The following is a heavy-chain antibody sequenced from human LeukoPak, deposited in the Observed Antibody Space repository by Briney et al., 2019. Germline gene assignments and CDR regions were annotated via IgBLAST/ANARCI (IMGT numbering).Heavy chain of an antibody. CDR3: ARDPQIVPEEGMDV. D-gene: IGHD3-22*01. V-gene: IGHV4-39*07. Sequence: NTSETLSLTCTVSGGSISSSSYYWGWIRQPPGKGLEWIGSIYYSGSTYYNPSLKSRVTISVGTSKNQFSLKLSSVTAADTAVYYCARDPQIVPEEGMDVWGQGTTVTVSS. CDR1: GGSISSSSYY. CDR2: IYYSGST. J-gene: IGHJ6*02.